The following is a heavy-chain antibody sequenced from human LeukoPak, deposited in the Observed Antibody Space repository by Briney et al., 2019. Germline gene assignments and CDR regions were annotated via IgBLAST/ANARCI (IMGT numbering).Heavy chain of an antibody. Sequence: GGSLRDSCAASAFTFSSYAMSWVRQAPGKGLEWVSAISAGADSTYYADSVQGRFTISRDNSKNTLFLQMSGLRAEDTAVYFCARGAYSDYVSWGQGTLVTVSS. V-gene: IGHV3-23*01. D-gene: IGHD4-11*01. CDR3: ARGAYSDYVS. J-gene: IGHJ5*01. CDR2: ISAGADST. CDR1: AFTFSSYA.